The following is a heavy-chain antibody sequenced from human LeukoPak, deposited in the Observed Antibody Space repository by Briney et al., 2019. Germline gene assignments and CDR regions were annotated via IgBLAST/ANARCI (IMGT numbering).Heavy chain of an antibody. CDR3: ARRGWDTAMAFDY. CDR2: INPSGGST. Sequence: ASVNVSCKASGYTFTSYYMHWVRQAPGQGLEWMGIINPSGGSTSYAQKFQGRVTMTRDTSTSTVYMELSSLRSDDTAVYYCARRGWDTAMAFDYWGQGTLVTVSS. V-gene: IGHV1-46*01. D-gene: IGHD5-18*01. J-gene: IGHJ4*02. CDR1: GYTFTSYY.